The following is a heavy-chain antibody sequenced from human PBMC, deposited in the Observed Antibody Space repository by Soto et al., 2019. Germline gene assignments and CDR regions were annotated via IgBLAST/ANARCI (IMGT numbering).Heavy chain of an antibody. CDR2: ISYDGSKK. D-gene: IGHD5-12*01. Sequence: GGSLRLSCAASGFTFSSYAMHWVRQAPGKGLEWVAVISYDGSKKYYADSVKGRFTISRDNSKNTLYLQMNSLRAEDTAVYYCARDLEYSGYEPLPLYYYYGMDVWGQGTTVTVSS. J-gene: IGHJ6*02. CDR3: ARDLEYSGYEPLPLYYYYGMDV. V-gene: IGHV3-30-3*01. CDR1: GFTFSSYA.